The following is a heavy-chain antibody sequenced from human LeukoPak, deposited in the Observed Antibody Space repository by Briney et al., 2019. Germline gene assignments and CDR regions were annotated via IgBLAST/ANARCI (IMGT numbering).Heavy chain of an antibody. CDR2: IYYSGST. CDR1: GGSVSRGSYY. D-gene: IGHD2-15*01. Sequence: SATLSLTCTVSGGSVSRGSYYWSWIRQPPGKGLEWIGYIYYSGSTNYNPSLKSRVTISVDTSKNQLSLTLNSVTAADTAVYYCTHRGYCSGGSCYSSDYWGQGTLVTVSS. CDR3: THRGYCSGGSCYSSDY. J-gene: IGHJ4*02. V-gene: IGHV4-61*01.